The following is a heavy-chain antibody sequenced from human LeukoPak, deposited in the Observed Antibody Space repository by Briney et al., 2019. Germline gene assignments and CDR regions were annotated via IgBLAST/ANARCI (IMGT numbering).Heavy chain of an antibody. Sequence: GGSLRLSCAASGFTFSSYSMNWVRQAPGKGLEWVSYISSSSSTIYYADSVKGRFTISRDNAKNSLYLQMNSLRAEDTAVYYCARDDWGLLPDYYYYMDVWGKGTTVTVSS. J-gene: IGHJ6*03. V-gene: IGHV3-48*01. CDR3: ARDDWGLLPDYYYYMDV. CDR2: ISSSSSTI. D-gene: IGHD1-26*01. CDR1: GFTFSSYS.